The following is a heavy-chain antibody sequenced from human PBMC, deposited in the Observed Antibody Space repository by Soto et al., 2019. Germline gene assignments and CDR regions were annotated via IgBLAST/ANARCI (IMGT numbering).Heavy chain of an antibody. CDR2: ISYDGSNK. CDR1: GFTFSSYG. J-gene: IGHJ6*02. CDR3: AKDISRITPYYYGMDV. V-gene: IGHV3-30*18. Sequence: GGSLRLSCAASGFTFSSYGMHWVRQAPGKGLEWVAVISYDGSNKYYADSVKGRFTISRDNSKNTLYLQMNSLRAEDTAVYYCAKDISRITPYYYGMDVWGQGTTVTVSS.